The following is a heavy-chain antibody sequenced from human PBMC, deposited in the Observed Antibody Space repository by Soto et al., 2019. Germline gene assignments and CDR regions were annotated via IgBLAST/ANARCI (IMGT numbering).Heavy chain of an antibody. CDR2: ISAYNGNT. CDR1: GYTFTSYG. V-gene: IGHV1-18*01. CDR3: GGRRITFGGVIEPPDY. J-gene: IGHJ4*02. D-gene: IGHD3-16*02. Sequence: GASVKVSCKASGYTFTSYGISWVRQAPGQGLEWMGWISAYNGNTNYAQKLQGRVTMTTDTSTSTAYMELRSLRSDDTAVYYCGGRRITFGGVIEPPDYWGQGTLVTVSS.